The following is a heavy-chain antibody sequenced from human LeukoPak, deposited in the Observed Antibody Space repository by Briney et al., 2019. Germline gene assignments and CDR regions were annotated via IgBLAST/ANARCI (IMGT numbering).Heavy chain of an antibody. J-gene: IGHJ4*02. CDR2: IYYSGST. V-gene: IGHV4-31*03. D-gene: IGHD3-22*01. CDR3: ASRGYYDSGGYYYSFDY. Sequence: SETLSLTCTVSGGSISSGGYYWSWIHQHPGKGLEWIGYIYYSGSTYYNPSLKSRVTISVDTSKNQFSLKLSSVTAADTAVYYCASRGYYDSGGYYYSFDYWGQGTLVTVSS. CDR1: GGSISSGGYY.